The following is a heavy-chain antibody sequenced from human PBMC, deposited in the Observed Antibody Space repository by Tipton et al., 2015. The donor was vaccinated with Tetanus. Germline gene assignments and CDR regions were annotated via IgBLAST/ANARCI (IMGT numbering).Heavy chain of an antibody. CDR3: ARTSGFMYFKN. CDR1: GGSITSYY. CDR2: IYDSYDSGST. J-gene: IGHJ1*01. D-gene: IGHD3-3*01. Sequence: TLSLTCTVSGGSITSYYWTWIRQPPGKGLEWIGYIYDSYDSGSTKYNPSLKSRVTISVNTSKNQFSLRLTPVTAADTAVYYCARTSGFMYFKNWGQGILVTVSS. V-gene: IGHV4-59*01.